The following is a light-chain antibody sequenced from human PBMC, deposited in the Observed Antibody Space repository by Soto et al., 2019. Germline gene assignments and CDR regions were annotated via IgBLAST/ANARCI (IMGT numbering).Light chain of an antibody. CDR3: QQTYSTPFT. CDR2: GAS. Sequence: DIQMTQSPSSLSASVGDRVTITCRASQSINKYINWYQQKPGKAPNLLINGASSLQSGVPSRFSGSGSGTDFTLTISNLQPEDFATYYRQQTYSTPFTFGPGTKVDIK. CDR1: QSINKY. J-gene: IGKJ3*01. V-gene: IGKV1-39*01.